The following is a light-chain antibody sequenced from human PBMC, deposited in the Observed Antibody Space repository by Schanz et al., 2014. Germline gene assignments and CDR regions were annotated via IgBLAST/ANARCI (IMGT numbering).Light chain of an antibody. V-gene: IGKV3-20*01. CDR1: QSVSSIH. CDR3: QQYNSYST. Sequence: EIVLTQFPDTLSLSPGEGATLSCRASQSVSSIHLAWYQQRRGQSPRLLIYGASSRASGIPARFSGSGSGTEFTLTITSLQPDDFATYYCQQYNSYSTFGQGTKVEIK. J-gene: IGKJ1*01. CDR2: GAS.